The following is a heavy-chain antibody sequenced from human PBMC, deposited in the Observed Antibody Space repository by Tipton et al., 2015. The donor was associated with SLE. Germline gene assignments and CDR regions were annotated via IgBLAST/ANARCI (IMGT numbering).Heavy chain of an antibody. J-gene: IGHJ3*02. CDR1: GGSISNYY. Sequence: TLSLTCTVSGGSISNYYWSWIRQPPGKGLEWIGYIYYTAGTYYNPSLKSRVTVSVDTSKNQFSLKLSSVTAADTAVYYCAREGGGSYFDGAFDIWGQGTMVTVSS. V-gene: IGHV4-59*01. CDR3: AREGGGSYFDGAFDI. D-gene: IGHD1-26*01. CDR2: IYYTAGT.